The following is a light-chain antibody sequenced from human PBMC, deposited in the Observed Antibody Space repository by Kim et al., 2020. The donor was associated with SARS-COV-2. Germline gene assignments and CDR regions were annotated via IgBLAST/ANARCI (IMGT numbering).Light chain of an antibody. Sequence: SYELTQPPSVSVAPGKTARISCGGDNIDDKSVHWYQQKPGQAPVLVMYFDDDRPSGIPERFSGSNSGNTATLTISRVEAADEADYYCQVLDTVGDHRVVFGGGTQLTVL. V-gene: IGLV3-21*04. CDR2: FDD. J-gene: IGLJ2*01. CDR1: NIDDKS. CDR3: QVLDTVGDHRVV.